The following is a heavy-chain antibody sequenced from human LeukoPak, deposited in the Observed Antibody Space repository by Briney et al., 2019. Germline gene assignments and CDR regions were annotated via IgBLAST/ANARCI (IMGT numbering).Heavy chain of an antibody. V-gene: IGHV3-74*01. CDR1: GFSYNGYW. J-gene: IGHJ5*02. Sequence: PGGSLRLSCRPSGFSYNGYWIHWVRQAPGKGLVWVSRIRGDGTTTSYADSVKGRFTISRDNAKNALYVQTNSLQVGDTAVYYCARSDWFDPWGQGTLVTVSS. CDR2: IRGDGTTT. CDR3: ARSDWFDP.